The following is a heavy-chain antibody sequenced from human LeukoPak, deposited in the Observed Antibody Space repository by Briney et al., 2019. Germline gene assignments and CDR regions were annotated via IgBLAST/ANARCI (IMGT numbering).Heavy chain of an antibody. CDR3: ARDQATVTTDGAFDI. Sequence: SETLSLTCTVSGGSISSGSYYWSWIRQPAGKGLEWIGRIYTSGSTNYNPSLKSRVTISVDTSKNQFSLKLSSVTAADTAVYYCARDQATVTTDGAFDIWGQGTMVTVSS. CDR1: GGSISSGSYY. D-gene: IGHD4-17*01. V-gene: IGHV4-61*02. J-gene: IGHJ3*02. CDR2: IYTSGST.